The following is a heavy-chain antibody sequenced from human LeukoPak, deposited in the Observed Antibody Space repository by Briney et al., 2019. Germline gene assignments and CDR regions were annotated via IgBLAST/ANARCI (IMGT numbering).Heavy chain of an antibody. CDR1: GFSFSSYW. CDR3: ARELRGYCSTTSCPFGY. V-gene: IGHV3-7*01. D-gene: IGHD2-2*01. Sequence: GGSLRLSCAASGFSFSSYWMSWVRQAPGKGLEWVANIRQDGSEKYYLDSAKGRFTISRDNSKNTLYLQMNSLRAEDTAVYYCARELRGYCSTTSCPFGYWGQGTLVTVSS. J-gene: IGHJ4*02. CDR2: IRQDGSEK.